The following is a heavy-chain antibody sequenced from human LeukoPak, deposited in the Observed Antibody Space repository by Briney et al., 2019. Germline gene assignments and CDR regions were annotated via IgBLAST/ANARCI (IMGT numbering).Heavy chain of an antibody. CDR1: GGSISSSSYY. D-gene: IGHD4-17*01. V-gene: IGHV4-61*05. CDR2: IYYSGST. CDR3: ASTRHTVTTRIDY. J-gene: IGHJ4*02. Sequence: SETLSLTCTVSGGSISSSSYYWGWIRQPPGKGLEWIGYIYYSGSTNYNPSLKSRVTISVDTSKNQFSLKLSSVTAADTAVYYCASTRHTVTTRIDYWGQGTLVTVSS.